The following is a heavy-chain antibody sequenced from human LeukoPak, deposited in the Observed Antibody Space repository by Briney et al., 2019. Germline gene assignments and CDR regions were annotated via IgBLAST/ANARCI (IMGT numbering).Heavy chain of an antibody. D-gene: IGHD2-2*01. V-gene: IGHV3-33*01. CDR1: GFTFSSYG. J-gene: IGHJ6*02. Sequence: GGSLRLSCAASGFTFSSYGMHWVRQAPGKGLEWGAVIWYDGSNKYYADSVKGRFTISRDNSKNTLYLQMNGLRAEDTAVYYCARDLGDIVVVPAAPTHYYYGMDVWGQGTTVTVSS. CDR3: ARDLGDIVVVPAAPTHYYYGMDV. CDR2: IWYDGSNK.